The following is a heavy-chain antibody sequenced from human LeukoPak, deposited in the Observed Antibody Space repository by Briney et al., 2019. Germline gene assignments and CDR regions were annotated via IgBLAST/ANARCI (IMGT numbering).Heavy chain of an antibody. Sequence: SETLSLTCALSGGSISSSNWWTWVRPPPGKGLEWVGEIYLRGNTNYNPSLESRVTISVDTSKNQFSLKLSSVTAADTAVYYCARLIAAAGNHYYYYMDVWGKGTTVTVSS. J-gene: IGHJ6*03. D-gene: IGHD6-13*01. CDR2: IYLRGNT. V-gene: IGHV4-4*02. CDR3: ARLIAAAGNHYYYYMDV. CDR1: GGSISSSNW.